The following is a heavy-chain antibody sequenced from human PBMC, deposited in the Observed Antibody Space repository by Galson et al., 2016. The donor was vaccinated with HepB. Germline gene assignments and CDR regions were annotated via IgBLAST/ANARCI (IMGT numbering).Heavy chain of an antibody. D-gene: IGHD3-3*01. CDR3: ARGGISNYYNGMDV. CDR2: ISSGSGYT. CDR1: GFTFSDYY. J-gene: IGHJ6*02. Sequence: SLRLSCAASGFTFSDYYMTWMRLAPGKGLQWVSYISSGSGYTNHEDSVKGRFTISRDNAKNSLFLDMNSLLVEDMAVYYCARGGISNYYNGMDVWGQGTTVIVS. V-gene: IGHV3-11*06.